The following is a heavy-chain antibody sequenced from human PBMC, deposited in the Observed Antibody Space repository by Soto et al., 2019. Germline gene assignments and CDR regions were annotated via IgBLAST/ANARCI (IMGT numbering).Heavy chain of an antibody. V-gene: IGHV4-31*03. CDR1: GGSISSGGYY. Sequence: QVQLQESGPGLVKPSQTLSLTCTVSGGSISSGGYYWSWIRQHPGKGLEWIGYIYYSGSTYYNPSLESRGTISVEQSKDQFSLKLSSVTAADTAVYYCARRSARAGLDPWGQGTLVTVSS. CDR2: IYYSGST. CDR3: ARRSARAGLDP. D-gene: IGHD1-26*01. J-gene: IGHJ5*02.